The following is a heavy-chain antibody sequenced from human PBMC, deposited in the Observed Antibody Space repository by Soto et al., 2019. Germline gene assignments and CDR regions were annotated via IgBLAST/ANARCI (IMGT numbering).Heavy chain of an antibody. V-gene: IGHV1-18*01. J-gene: IGHJ4*02. CDR3: ARGRYGDY. CDR2: ISAHNGNT. Sequence: QVHLVQSGAEVKKPGASVKVSCKGSGYAFTTYGITWVRQAPGQGLEWMGWISAHNGNTNYAQKLQGRVTVTRDTSTSTSYMELRSLRSDDTSVYYCARGRYGDYWGQGALVTVSS. D-gene: IGHD1-1*01. CDR1: GYAFTTYG.